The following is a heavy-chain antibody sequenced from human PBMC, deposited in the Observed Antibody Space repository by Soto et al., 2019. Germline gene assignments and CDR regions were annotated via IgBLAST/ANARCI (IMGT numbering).Heavy chain of an antibody. D-gene: IGHD2-15*01. Sequence: GASVKVSCKASGYTFTSYGISWVRQAPGQGLEWMGWISAYNGNTNYAQKLQGRVTMTTDTSTSTAYMELRSLRSDDTAVYYCASRYCSGGSCYFDYWGQGTLVTVSS. CDR2: ISAYNGNT. CDR3: ASRYCSGGSCYFDY. V-gene: IGHV1-18*01. J-gene: IGHJ4*02. CDR1: GYTFTSYG.